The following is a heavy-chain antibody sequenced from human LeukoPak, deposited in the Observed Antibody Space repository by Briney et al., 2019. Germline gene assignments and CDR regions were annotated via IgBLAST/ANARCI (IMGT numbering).Heavy chain of an antibody. Sequence: GRSLRLSCAASGFAFSSYGMHWVRQAPGKGLEWVTVIWYDGSNKYYADSVKGRFTISRDNAKNSLYLQMNSLRAEDTAVYYCARDLVGGSSCWGQGTLVTVSS. CDR2: IWYDGSNK. V-gene: IGHV3-33*01. D-gene: IGHD1-26*01. CDR3: ARDLVGGSSC. CDR1: GFAFSSYG. J-gene: IGHJ4*02.